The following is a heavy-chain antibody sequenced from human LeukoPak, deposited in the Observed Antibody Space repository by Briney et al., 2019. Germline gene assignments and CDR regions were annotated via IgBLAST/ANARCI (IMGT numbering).Heavy chain of an antibody. CDR1: GFTFNNYP. Sequence: GRSLRLSCAASGFTFNNYPMSWVRQPPGKGLEWISVLSGSSVDTAYAKYVKGRFTISRDNYRNTLYLKINSVRGEDRAEYYCADTIWGTRGYYYDYWGQGTLVTVSS. V-gene: IGHV3-23*01. J-gene: IGHJ4*02. CDR2: LSGSSVDT. CDR3: ADTIWGTRGYYYDY. D-gene: IGHD3-22*01.